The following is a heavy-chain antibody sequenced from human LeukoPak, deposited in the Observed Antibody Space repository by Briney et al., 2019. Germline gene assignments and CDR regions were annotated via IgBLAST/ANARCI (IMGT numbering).Heavy chain of an antibody. J-gene: IGHJ4*02. D-gene: IGHD6-19*01. CDR2: IYYSGGT. Sequence: PSETLSLTCTVSGGSINYYYWMWIRQPPGKGLEWIGYIYYSGGTHYNPSLKSRVTMLVDTSKNQFSLKLTAVTAADTAVYYCARSPYSSGWYQDYWGQGTLVTVSS. V-gene: IGHV4-59*01. CDR3: ARSPYSSGWYQDY. CDR1: GGSINYYY.